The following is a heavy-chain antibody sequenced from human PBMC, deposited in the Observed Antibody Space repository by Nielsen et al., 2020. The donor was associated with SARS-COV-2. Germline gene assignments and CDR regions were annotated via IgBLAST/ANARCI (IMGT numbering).Heavy chain of an antibody. V-gene: IGHV3-48*01. CDR1: GFTFSSYS. CDR3: ARAANSSGWYGYRRPFDY. J-gene: IGHJ4*02. D-gene: IGHD6-19*01. Sequence: GESLKISCAASGFTFSSYSMNWVRQAPGKGLEWVSYISSSSSTIYYADSVKGRFTISRDNAKNSLYLQMNSLRAEDTAVYYCARAANSSGWYGYRRPFDYWGQGTLVTVSS. CDR2: ISSSSSTI.